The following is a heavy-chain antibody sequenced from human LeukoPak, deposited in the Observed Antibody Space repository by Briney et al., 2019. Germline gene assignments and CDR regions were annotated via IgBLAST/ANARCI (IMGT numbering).Heavy chain of an antibody. V-gene: IGHV3-21*01. D-gene: IGHD2-8*02. J-gene: IGHJ4*02. CDR2: ISSSSSYI. CDR3: ARPANTVTGFDY. Sequence: GGSLRLSCAASGFTFSSYSMNWVRQAPGKGLEWVSSISSSSSYIYYADSVKGRFTISRDNAKNSLNLQMNSLRAEDTAVYYCARPANTVTGFDYWGQGTLVTVSS. CDR1: GFTFSSYS.